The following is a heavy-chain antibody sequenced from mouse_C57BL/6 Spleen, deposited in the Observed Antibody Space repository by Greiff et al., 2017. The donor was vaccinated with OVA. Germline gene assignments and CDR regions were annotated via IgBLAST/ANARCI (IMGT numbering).Heavy chain of an antibody. Sequence: QVQLQQPGAELVKPGASVKLSCKASGYTFTSYWMHWVKQRPGRGLEWIGRIDPNSGGTKYNEKFKSKATLTVDKPCSTAYMQLSSLPSADSAVYDWSIVDCSGPYYYAMDYWGQGTSVTVSS. D-gene: IGHD1-1*01. CDR2: IDPNSGGT. J-gene: IGHJ4*01. CDR1: GYTFTSYW. CDR3: SIVDCSGPYYYAMDY. V-gene: IGHV1-72*01.